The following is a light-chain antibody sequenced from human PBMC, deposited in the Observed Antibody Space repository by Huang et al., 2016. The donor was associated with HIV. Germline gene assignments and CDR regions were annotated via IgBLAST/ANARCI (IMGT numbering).Light chain of an antibody. V-gene: IGKV1-12*01. CDR3: QQANSFPPIT. CDR2: AAS. Sequence: DIQMTQSPSSVSASAGDRVTITWRASQDISIWLAWSQQKPWKAPNLLIYAASSLQSGVPSRCSGSGSGTNFTLTISSMQSEDFATYYCQQANSFPPITFGQGTRLEI. CDR1: QDISIW. J-gene: IGKJ5*01.